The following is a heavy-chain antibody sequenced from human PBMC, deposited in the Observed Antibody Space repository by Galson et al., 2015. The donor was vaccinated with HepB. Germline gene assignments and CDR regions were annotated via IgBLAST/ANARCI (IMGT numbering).Heavy chain of an antibody. CDR3: AKLYGVIAAAGTFLDY. CDR1: GFTFSSYG. CDR2: ISYDGSNK. D-gene: IGHD6-13*01. V-gene: IGHV3-30*18. Sequence: SLRLSCAASGFTFSSYGMHWVRQAPGKGLEWVAVISYDGSNKYYADSVKGRFTISRDNSKNTLYLQMNSLRAEDTAVYYCAKLYGVIAAAGTFLDYWGQGTLVTVSS. J-gene: IGHJ4*02.